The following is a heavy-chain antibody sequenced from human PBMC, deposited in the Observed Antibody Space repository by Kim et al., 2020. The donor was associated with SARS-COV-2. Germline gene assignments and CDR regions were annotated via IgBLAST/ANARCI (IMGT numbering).Heavy chain of an antibody. V-gene: IGHV4-39*01. D-gene: IGHD6-13*01. CDR2: INYSGSS. J-gene: IGHJ4*02. Sequence: SETLSLTCTVSGGSISSSSYYWGWIRQRPGKGLEWIGSINYSGSSYYNPTLKSRVTISEDTTKNQFSLKLSSVTAADPAVYYWARHEGVGQQLDFDYWGQGTLVTVSS. CDR1: GGSISSSSYY. CDR3: ARHEGVGQQLDFDY.